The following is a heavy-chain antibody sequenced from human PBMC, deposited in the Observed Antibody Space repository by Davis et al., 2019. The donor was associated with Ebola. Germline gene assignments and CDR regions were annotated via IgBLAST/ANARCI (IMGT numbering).Heavy chain of an antibody. Sequence: ASVKVSCKASGYTFTGYYMHWVRQAPGQGLEWMGWINPNSGGTNYAQKFQGWVTMTRDTSISTAYMELSRLRSEETAVYYCARDQSIFGVVIKTFDYWGQGTLVTVSS. V-gene: IGHV1-2*04. J-gene: IGHJ4*02. CDR2: INPNSGGT. CDR1: GYTFTGYY. D-gene: IGHD3-3*01. CDR3: ARDQSIFGVVIKTFDY.